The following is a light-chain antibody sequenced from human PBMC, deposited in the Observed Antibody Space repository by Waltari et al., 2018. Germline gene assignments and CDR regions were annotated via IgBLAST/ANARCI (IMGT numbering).Light chain of an antibody. J-gene: IGKJ1*01. V-gene: IGKV3-15*01. CDR3: QQYNNWPRT. CDR1: QSVSSN. CDR2: GAS. Sequence: EIVMTQSPATLSVSPGERATLSCRASQSVSSNLAWHQQKPGQAPRLLIYGASTRATGMPARFSGSGSGTEFTLTISSLQTEDFAVYYCQQYNNWPRTFGQGTKVEIK.